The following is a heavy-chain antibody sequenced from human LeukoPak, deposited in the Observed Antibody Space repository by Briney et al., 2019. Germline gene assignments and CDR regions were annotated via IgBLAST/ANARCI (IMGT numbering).Heavy chain of an antibody. D-gene: IGHD5-12*01. CDR2: ISVSGSST. V-gene: IGHV3-23*01. Sequence: PGGSLRLSYAASGFTFSSYAMSWVRQAPGKGLEWVSAISVSGSSTYYADSVKGRFTNSRDNSKSTLYLQMNSLRVEDTAVYYCAKDLRGTYDPPGAYWGQGTLVTVSS. CDR1: GFTFSSYA. J-gene: IGHJ4*02. CDR3: AKDLRGTYDPPGAY.